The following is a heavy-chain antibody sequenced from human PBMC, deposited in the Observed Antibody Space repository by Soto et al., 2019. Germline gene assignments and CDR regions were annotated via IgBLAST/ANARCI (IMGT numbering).Heavy chain of an antibody. CDR2: IYDGGTT. Sequence: SETLSLTCTFSGGSISSAAYCLSWIRQSPDKGLEWIGHIYDGGTTYSSPSLKGRVTISADTSETQFSLKLNSVSAADTAVYYCARGPSGDKVDYWGQGIQVTVSS. CDR1: GGSISSAAYC. CDR3: ARGPSGDKVDY. D-gene: IGHD7-27*01. V-gene: IGHV4-30-4*01. J-gene: IGHJ4*02.